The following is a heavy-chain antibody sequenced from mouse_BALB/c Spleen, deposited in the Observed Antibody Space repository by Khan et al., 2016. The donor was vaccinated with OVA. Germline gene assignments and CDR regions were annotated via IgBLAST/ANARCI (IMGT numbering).Heavy chain of an antibody. Sequence: VQLQQSGPELVKPGASVKMSCKAAGYTFTSYVMHWVRQKPGQGLEWIGYIYPFNDATKYNEKFKGKAILTSDKSSSTAYMEFTSLTSEDSAVXSCASNYRYDVYLDSWGQGTTLTVSS. CDR1: GYTFTSYV. CDR2: IYPFNDAT. V-gene: IGHV1S136*01. CDR3: ASNYRYDVYLDS. J-gene: IGHJ2*01. D-gene: IGHD2-12*01.